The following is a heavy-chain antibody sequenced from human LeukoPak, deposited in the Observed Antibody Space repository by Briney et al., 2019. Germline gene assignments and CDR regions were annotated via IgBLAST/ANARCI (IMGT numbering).Heavy chain of an antibody. CDR1: GGSISSSSYY. J-gene: IGHJ6*03. V-gene: IGHV4-39*01. CDR2: IYYSGST. CDR3: ARIVGAGYSSSWYYYYYYMDV. D-gene: IGHD6-13*01. Sequence: SETLSLTCTVSGGSISSSSYYWGWIRQPPGNGLEWIGSIYYSGSTYYNPSLKSRVTISVDTSKNQFSLKLSSVTAADTAVYYCARIVGAGYSSSWYYYYYYMDVWGKGTTVTISS.